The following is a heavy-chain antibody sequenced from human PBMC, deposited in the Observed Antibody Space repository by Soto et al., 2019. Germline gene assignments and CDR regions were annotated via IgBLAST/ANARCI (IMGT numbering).Heavy chain of an antibody. CDR2: ISYDGSNK. V-gene: IGHV3-30*18. J-gene: IGHJ4*02. Sequence: QVQLVESGGGVVQPGRSLRLSCAASGFTFSSYGMHWVRQAPGKGLEWVAVISYDGSNKYYADSVKGRFTISRDNSKNTLYLQMNRLSAEATAVYYCAKDLRYFDWYFDYWGQGTLVTVSS. CDR1: GFTFSSYG. CDR3: AKDLRYFDWYFDY. D-gene: IGHD3-9*01.